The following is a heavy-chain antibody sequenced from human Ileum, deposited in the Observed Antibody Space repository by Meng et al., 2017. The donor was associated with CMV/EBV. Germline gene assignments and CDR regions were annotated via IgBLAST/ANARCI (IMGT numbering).Heavy chain of an antibody. J-gene: IGHJ4*02. CDR2: IYSSGST. CDR1: GLTVDANP. CDR3: ASESVRIGDNFSY. V-gene: IGHV3-66*03. D-gene: IGHD3-10*01. Sequence: AAAGLTVDANPMSWVRQAPGKGLEYVSLIYSSGSTYYTGSVKGRFTVSRDNSKNRLYLHMNSLKIDDTAVYYCASESVRIGDNFSYWGQGTLVTVSS.